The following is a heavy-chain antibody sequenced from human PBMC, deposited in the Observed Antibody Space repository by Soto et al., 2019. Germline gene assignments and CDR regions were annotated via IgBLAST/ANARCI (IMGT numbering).Heavy chain of an antibody. D-gene: IGHD2-2*01. CDR3: ARDPSIVLVPAATYYYYYYGMDV. V-gene: IGHV3-7*01. J-gene: IGHJ6*02. Sequence: PAVSLRRSYITSGFTFSICLLSGLRQAPEEGLEREANIKQDGSEKYYVDTVKGRFTISRDNAKNFLYLQMNSLRAEDTAVFYCARDPSIVLVPAATYYYYYYGMDVWGQGT. CDR1: GFTFSICL. CDR2: IKQDGSEK.